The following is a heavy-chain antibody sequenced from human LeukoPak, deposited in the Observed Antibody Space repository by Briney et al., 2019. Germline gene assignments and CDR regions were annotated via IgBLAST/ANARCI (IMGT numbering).Heavy chain of an antibody. J-gene: IGHJ4*02. CDR2: IKQDGSEK. Sequence: GGSLRLCCAASGFTFSSYWMTWVRQAPGRGLEWVANIKQDGSEKYYVDSVKGRFTISRDNAKNSLYLQMNSLRAEDTAVYYCARGRTWIQLTSIQGGGQGTLVTVSS. CDR3: ARGRTWIQLTSIQG. CDR1: GFTFSSYW. D-gene: IGHD5-18*01. V-gene: IGHV3-7*04.